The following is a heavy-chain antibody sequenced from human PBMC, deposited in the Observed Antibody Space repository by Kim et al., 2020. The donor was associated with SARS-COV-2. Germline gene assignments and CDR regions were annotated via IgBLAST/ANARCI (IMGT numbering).Heavy chain of an antibody. J-gene: IGHJ6*02. V-gene: IGHV3-30*07. Sequence: KGRFTISRDNSKNTLYLQMNSLRAEDTAVYYCARYYDILTGYFPYYGMDVWGQGTTVTVSS. D-gene: IGHD3-9*01. CDR3: ARYYDILTGYFPYYGMDV.